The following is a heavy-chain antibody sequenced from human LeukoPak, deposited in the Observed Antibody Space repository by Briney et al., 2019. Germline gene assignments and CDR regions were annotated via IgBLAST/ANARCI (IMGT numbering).Heavy chain of an antibody. CDR3: ARADGSSSIDYYHLDV. CDR1: GYTFTGYY. Sequence: GASVKVSCKASGYTFTGYYMHWVRQAPGQGLEWMGWISAYNGNTNYAQKLQGRVTMTTDTSTSTAYMELRSLRSEDTAIYYCARADGSSSIDYYHLDVWGKGTTVTVSS. J-gene: IGHJ6*03. CDR2: ISAYNGNT. D-gene: IGHD6-6*01. V-gene: IGHV1-18*04.